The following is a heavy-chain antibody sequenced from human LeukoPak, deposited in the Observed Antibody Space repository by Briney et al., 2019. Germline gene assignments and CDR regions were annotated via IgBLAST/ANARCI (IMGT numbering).Heavy chain of an antibody. CDR3: VTRYIVATPLDY. CDR1: GSSISSGYY. D-gene: IGHD5-12*01. CDR2: IYHSGST. V-gene: IGHV4-38-2*01. J-gene: IGHJ4*02. Sequence: SETLSLTCAVSGSSISSGYYWCWIRQPPGKGLEWIGSIYHSGSTYYNPSLKSRVTISVDTSKNQFSLKLSSVTAADAAVYYCVTRYIVATPLDYWGQGTLVTVSS.